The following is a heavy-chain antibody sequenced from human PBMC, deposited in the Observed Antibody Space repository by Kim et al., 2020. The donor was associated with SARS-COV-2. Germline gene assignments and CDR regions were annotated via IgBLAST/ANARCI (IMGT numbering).Heavy chain of an antibody. J-gene: IGHJ6*02. Sequence: GGSLRLSCAASGFTFSSYAMSWVRQAPGKGLEWVSAISGSGGSTYYADSVKGRFTISRDNSKNTLYLQMNSLRAEDTAVYYCAKDPNQSKYRNRHYGMDVWGQGTTVTVSS. CDR3: AKDPNQSKYRNRHYGMDV. CDR1: GFTFSSYA. D-gene: IGHD2-2*01. V-gene: IGHV3-23*01. CDR2: ISGSGGST.